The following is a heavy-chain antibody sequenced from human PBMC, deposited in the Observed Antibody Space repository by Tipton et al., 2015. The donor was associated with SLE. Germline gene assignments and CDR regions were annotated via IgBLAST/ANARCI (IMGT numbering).Heavy chain of an antibody. J-gene: IGHJ5*02. CDR2: MNPNSGNT. V-gene: IGHV1-8*01. CDR1: GYIFISYD. D-gene: IGHD2-2*01. Sequence: QLVQSGAEMKKPGASVKVSCKASGYIFISYDINWVRQATGQGLEWMGWMNPNSGNTGHAQKFQGRVTITRDTSASTAYMELSSLRSEDTAVYYCARGAIVVEPATIFWFDPWGQGTLVTVSS. CDR3: ARGAIVVEPATIFWFDP.